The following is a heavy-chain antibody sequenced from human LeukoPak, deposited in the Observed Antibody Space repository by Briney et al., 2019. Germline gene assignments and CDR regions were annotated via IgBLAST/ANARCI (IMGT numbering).Heavy chain of an antibody. D-gene: IGHD3-10*01. CDR3: ATIPVHYYGSGSYYTVFDY. Sequence: ASVKVSCKVSGYTLTELSMHWVRQAPGKGLEWMGGFDPEDGETIYAQKFQGRVTMTEDTSTDTAYMELSSLGSEDTAVYYCATIPVHYYGSGSYYTVFDYWGQGTLVTVSS. V-gene: IGHV1-24*01. CDR2: FDPEDGET. CDR1: GYTLTELS. J-gene: IGHJ4*02.